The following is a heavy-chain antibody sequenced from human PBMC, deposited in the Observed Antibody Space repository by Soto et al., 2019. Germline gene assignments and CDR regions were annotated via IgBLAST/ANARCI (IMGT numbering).Heavy chain of an antibody. V-gene: IGHV4-59*01. CDR1: GGSISRYY. CDR2: IYYSGST. D-gene: IGHD2-21*02. J-gene: IGHJ4*02. Sequence: PSETLSVTCTVSGGSISRYYWSWIRQPPGKGLEWIGYIYYSGSTNYNPSLKSRVTISVDTSKNQFSLKLSSVTAADTAVYYCARSGGDDFDYWGQGTLVTIS. CDR3: ARSGGDDFDY.